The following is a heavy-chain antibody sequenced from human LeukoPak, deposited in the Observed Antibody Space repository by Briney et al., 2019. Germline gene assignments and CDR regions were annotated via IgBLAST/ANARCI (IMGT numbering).Heavy chain of an antibody. CDR1: GYTFTSFG. J-gene: IGHJ4*02. Sequence: GASVKVSCKASGYTFTSFGISWVRQAPGQGLEWMGWISAYNGNTNYAQKFQGRVTMTRNTSISTAYMELSSLRSEDTAVYYCARLRVVTPDYWGQGTLVTVSS. CDR2: ISAYNGNT. D-gene: IGHD4-23*01. V-gene: IGHV1-18*01. CDR3: ARLRVVTPDY.